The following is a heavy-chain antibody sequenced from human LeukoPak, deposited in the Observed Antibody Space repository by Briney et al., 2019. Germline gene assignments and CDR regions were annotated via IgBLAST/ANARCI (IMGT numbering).Heavy chain of an antibody. D-gene: IGHD2-2*01. CDR1: GGSFSGYY. CDR3: ARGGYCSSTSCYRYWFDP. CDR2: INHSGST. Sequence: SETLSLTCAVYGGSFSGYYWSWVRQPPGKGLEWIGEINHSGSTNYNPSLKSRVTISVDTSKNQFSLKLSSVTAADTAVYYCARGGYCSSTSCYRYWFDPWGQGTLVTVSS. J-gene: IGHJ5*02. V-gene: IGHV4-34*01.